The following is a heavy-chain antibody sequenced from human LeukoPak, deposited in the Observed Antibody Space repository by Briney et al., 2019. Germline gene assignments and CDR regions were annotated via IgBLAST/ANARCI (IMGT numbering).Heavy chain of an antibody. CDR2: IYYSGST. V-gene: IGHV4-59*12. CDR1: GGSISNYY. Sequence: SETLSLTCTVSGGSISNYYWSWVRQPPGKGLEWSGYIYYSGSTNYNPSLKGRVTISVDTSKNHFSLKLSSVTAADTAVYYCARDVYYYDSSGYYSYYFDYWGQGTLVTVSS. D-gene: IGHD3-22*01. J-gene: IGHJ4*02. CDR3: ARDVYYYDSSGYYSYYFDY.